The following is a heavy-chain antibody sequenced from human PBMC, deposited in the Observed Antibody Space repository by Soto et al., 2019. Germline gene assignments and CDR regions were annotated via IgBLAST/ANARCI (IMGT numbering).Heavy chain of an antibody. CDR1: GYTFTSYG. D-gene: IGHD3-22*01. CDR3: ARTTAYETSGYYYNTY. CDR2: ISGYNGNT. J-gene: IGHJ4*02. Sequence: ASVNVSCKASGYTFTSYGISWVRQAPGQGLEWMGWISGYNGNTKYAQKLQGRVTVTTDTSTSTAYMELRSLISDDTAVYYCARTTAYETSGYYYNTYWGQGTQVTVSS. V-gene: IGHV1-18*01.